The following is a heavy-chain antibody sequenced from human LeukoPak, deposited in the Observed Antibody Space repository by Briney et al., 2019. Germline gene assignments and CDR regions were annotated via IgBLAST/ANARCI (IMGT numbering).Heavy chain of an antibody. D-gene: IGHD2-15*01. CDR2: VSGRGDST. CDR3: AKAPPAATNYYYGMDV. J-gene: IGHJ6*02. Sequence: GGSLRLSCAASGFTFNNYAMTWVRQAPGKGLEWVSAVSGRGDSTYYADSVKGRFTISRDNSKNTPYLQMNSLRAEDTAVYHRAKAPPAATNYYYGMDVWGQGTTVTVSS. V-gene: IGHV3-23*01. CDR1: GFTFNNYA.